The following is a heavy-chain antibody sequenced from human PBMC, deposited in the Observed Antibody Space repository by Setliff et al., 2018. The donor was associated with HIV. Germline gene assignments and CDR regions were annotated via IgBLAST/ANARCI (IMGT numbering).Heavy chain of an antibody. V-gene: IGHV3-48*04. CDR1: GFTFINYA. J-gene: IGHJ6*03. Sequence: GGSLRLSCEASGFTFINYAFHWVRQAPGKGPEWLSYISASRSTIYYADSVKGRFTISRDSATNSLFLQMSSLRAEDTAVYYCARDGSGWTYYNFYFMDVWGKGATVTVSS. CDR3: ARDGSGWTYYNFYFMDV. D-gene: IGHD6-19*01. CDR2: ISASRSTI.